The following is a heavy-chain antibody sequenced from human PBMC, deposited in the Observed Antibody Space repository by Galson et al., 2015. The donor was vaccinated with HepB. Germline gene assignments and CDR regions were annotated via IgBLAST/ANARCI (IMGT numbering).Heavy chain of an antibody. Sequence: SLRLSCAVSGFTLSNYAMTWVRQAPGKGLEWVSSISASGGKTYYADPVKGRFIISRDNSKNTLYLQMNSLRVEETAVFYCAKPLEGTYYDFWSGYADYYFYGLDVWGHGATVTVSS. V-gene: IGHV3-23*01. J-gene: IGHJ6*02. CDR1: GFTLSNYA. D-gene: IGHD3-3*01. CDR2: ISASGGKT. CDR3: AKPLEGTYYDFWSGYADYYFYGLDV.